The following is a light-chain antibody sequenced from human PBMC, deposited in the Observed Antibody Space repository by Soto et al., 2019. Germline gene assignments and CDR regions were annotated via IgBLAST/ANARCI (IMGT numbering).Light chain of an antibody. CDR2: KAS. CDR3: QHYNIYSEA. CDR1: QTISSW. Sequence: DIQMTQSPSTLSGSVGDRVTITCRASQTISSWLAWYQQKPGKAPKLLIYKASTLKSGVPSRFSGSGSGTEFTLTISILQPDDFATYYCQHYNIYSEAFGQGTKVELK. J-gene: IGKJ1*01. V-gene: IGKV1-5*03.